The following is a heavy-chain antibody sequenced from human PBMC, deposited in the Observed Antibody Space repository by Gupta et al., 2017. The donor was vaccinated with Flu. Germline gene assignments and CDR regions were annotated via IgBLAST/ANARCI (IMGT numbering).Heavy chain of an antibody. J-gene: IGHJ6*02. CDR2: IYTSGST. Sequence: QVQLQESGPGLVKPSQTLSLTWTVSGRSISRCSYSWNCIRQPAGQGLAWIGRIYTSGSTNYNPSLKSRVTISVDTSKNQFYLKLSSVTAADTAVYYCAREEVVVVPAEKGYYYYYGMDVWGQGTTVTVSS. CDR3: AREEVVVVPAEKGYYYYYGMDV. D-gene: IGHD2-2*01. CDR1: GRSISRCSYS. V-gene: IGHV4-61*02.